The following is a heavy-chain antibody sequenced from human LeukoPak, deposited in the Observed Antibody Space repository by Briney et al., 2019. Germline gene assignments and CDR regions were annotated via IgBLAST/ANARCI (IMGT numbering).Heavy chain of an antibody. Sequence: ASVKVSCKASGYTLTSYYMHWVRQDPGQGLEWMGIINPSGGSTSYAQKFQGRVTMTRDTSTSTVYMELSSLRSEDTAVYYCARTKTSGSQLLIYFDYWGQGTLVTVSS. J-gene: IGHJ4*02. V-gene: IGHV1-46*01. CDR3: ARTKTSGSQLLIYFDY. D-gene: IGHD1-26*01. CDR1: GYTLTSYY. CDR2: INPSGGST.